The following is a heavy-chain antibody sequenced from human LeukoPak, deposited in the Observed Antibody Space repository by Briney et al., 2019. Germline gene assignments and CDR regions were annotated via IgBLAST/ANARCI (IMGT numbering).Heavy chain of an antibody. J-gene: IGHJ4*02. CDR1: GXSFSGYY. CDR3: ASGRRLYDY. V-gene: IGHV4-34*01. CDR2: INHSGST. Sequence: SETLSLTCAVYGXSFSGYYRSWIRQPPGKGLEWIGEINHSGSTNYNPSLKSRVTISVDTSKNQFSLKLSSVTAADTAVYYCASGRRLYDYWGQGTLVTVSS.